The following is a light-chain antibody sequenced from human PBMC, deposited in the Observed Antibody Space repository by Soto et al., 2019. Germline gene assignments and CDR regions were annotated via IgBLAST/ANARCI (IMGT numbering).Light chain of an antibody. CDR3: QQYNSYPLT. CDR2: KAS. Sequence: DIQMTQSPSTLSASVGDRVTITCRASQSISGGLAWYQQKPGKAPNLLIYKASSLESGVPSRFSGSGSGTEFTLTISSLQPDDFATYYCQQYNSYPLTFGGGTKVEIK. CDR1: QSISGG. J-gene: IGKJ4*01. V-gene: IGKV1-5*03.